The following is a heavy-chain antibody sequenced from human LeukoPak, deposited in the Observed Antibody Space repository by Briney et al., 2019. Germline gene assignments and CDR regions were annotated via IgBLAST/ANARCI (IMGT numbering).Heavy chain of an antibody. J-gene: IGHJ4*02. CDR3: AKPFIVATLTTDY. D-gene: IGHD5-12*01. Sequence: GGSLRLSCAASGFTFRSYAMSWVRQAPGRGLEWVSGISASGGSTYYADSVKGRFTISRDNSKNTLYLQMNSLRAEDTAVYYCAKPFIVATLTTDYWGQGTLVTVSS. V-gene: IGHV3-23*01. CDR1: GFTFRSYA. CDR2: ISASGGST.